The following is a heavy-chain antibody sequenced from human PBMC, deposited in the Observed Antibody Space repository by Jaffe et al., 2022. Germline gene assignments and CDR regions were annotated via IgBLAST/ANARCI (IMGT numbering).Heavy chain of an antibody. D-gene: IGHD5-12*01. V-gene: IGHV1-69*02. CDR2: IIPILGIA. CDR1: GGTFSSYT. CDR3: ARVVRGYSGYDFDAFDI. J-gene: IGHJ3*02. Sequence: QVQLVQSGAEVKKPGSSVKVSCKASGGTFSSYTISWVRQAPGQGLEWMGRIIPILGIANYAQKFQGRVTITADKSTSTAYMELSSLRSEDTAVYYCARVVRGYSGYDFDAFDIWGQGTMVTVSS.